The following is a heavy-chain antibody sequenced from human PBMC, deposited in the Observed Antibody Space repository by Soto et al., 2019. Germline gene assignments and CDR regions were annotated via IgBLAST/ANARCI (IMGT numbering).Heavy chain of an antibody. V-gene: IGHV1-2*04. CDR1: GYTFTGYY. Sequence: QVQLVQSGAEVKKPGASVKVSCKASGYTFTGYYMHWVRQAPGQGLEWMAWINPNSGGTNYAQKFQGWVTMTRDTSISTAYMELSRLRSDDTAVYYCARDSPPGSEYGSGSRYGMDVWGQGTTVTVSS. J-gene: IGHJ6*02. CDR2: INPNSGGT. D-gene: IGHD3-10*01. CDR3: ARDSPPGSEYGSGSRYGMDV.